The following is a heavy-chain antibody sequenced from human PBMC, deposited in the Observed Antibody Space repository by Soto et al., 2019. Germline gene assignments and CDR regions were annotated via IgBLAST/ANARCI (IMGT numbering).Heavy chain of an antibody. D-gene: IGHD6-19*01. V-gene: IGHV1-58*02. CDR2: IVVGSGNK. J-gene: IGHJ3*02. CDR1: GFTFTSSA. Sequence: ASVKVSCKASGFTFTSSAMQWVRQARGQRLEWIGWIVVGSGNKNYAQKFQVRVTITRYMSTSTAYMELCSLRSEDTALYYCAAWLGSEDAFDIWGQGTMVTVSS. CDR3: AAWLGSEDAFDI.